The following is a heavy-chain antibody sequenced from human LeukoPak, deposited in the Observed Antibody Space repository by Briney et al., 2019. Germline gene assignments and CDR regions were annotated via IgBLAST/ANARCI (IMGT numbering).Heavy chain of an antibody. Sequence: SGRSLRLSCAASGFTFSSYGMHWVRQAPGKGLEWVAVISYDGSNKYYADSVKGRFTISRDNSKNTLYLQMNSLRAEDTAVYYCARDATRGGDNDYWGQGTRVIVSS. D-gene: IGHD2-21*02. CDR2: ISYDGSNK. J-gene: IGHJ4*02. V-gene: IGHV3-30*03. CDR3: ARDATRGGDNDY. CDR1: GFTFSSYG.